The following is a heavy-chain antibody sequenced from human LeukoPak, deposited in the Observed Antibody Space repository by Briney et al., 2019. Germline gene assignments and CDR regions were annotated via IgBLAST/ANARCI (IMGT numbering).Heavy chain of an antibody. D-gene: IGHD3-22*01. CDR3: ARGGYDSSGYYSKSAYFDY. V-gene: IGHV1-46*01. J-gene: IGHJ4*02. CDR2: INPSGGST. Sequence: GASVKVSCKASGYTFTRYYMHWVRQAPGQGLEWMGIINPSGGSTSYAQKFQGRVTMTRDTSTSTVCMELSSLRSEDTAAYYCARGGYDSSGYYSKSAYFDYWGQGTLVTVSS. CDR1: GYTFTRYY.